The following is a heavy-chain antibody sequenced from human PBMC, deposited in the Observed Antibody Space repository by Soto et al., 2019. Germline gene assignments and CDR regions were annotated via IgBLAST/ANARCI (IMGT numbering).Heavy chain of an antibody. D-gene: IGHD6-19*01. Sequence: GGSLRLSCAASGFTFSSYAMSWVRQAPGKGLEWVSAISGSGSNTYYADSVKGRFTISRDNSKNTLYLQMNSLRAEDTAVYYCAKEGEHSSGWANFDYWGQGTLVTVSS. CDR3: AKEGEHSSGWANFDY. CDR2: ISGSGSNT. J-gene: IGHJ4*02. CDR1: GFTFSSYA. V-gene: IGHV3-23*01.